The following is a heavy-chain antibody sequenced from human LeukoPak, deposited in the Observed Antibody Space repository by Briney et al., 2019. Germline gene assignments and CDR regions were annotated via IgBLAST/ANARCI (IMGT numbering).Heavy chain of an antibody. D-gene: IGHD3-9*01. CDR2: IYTSGST. Sequence: TPSETLSLTCTVSGGSISSGSYYWSWIRQPAGKGLEWIGRIYTSGSTNYNPSLKSRVTISVDTSKNQFSLKLSSVTAADTAVYYCARGSIFHYWFDPWGQGTLVTVSS. CDR3: ARGSIFHYWFDP. J-gene: IGHJ5*02. CDR1: GGSISSGSYY. V-gene: IGHV4-61*02.